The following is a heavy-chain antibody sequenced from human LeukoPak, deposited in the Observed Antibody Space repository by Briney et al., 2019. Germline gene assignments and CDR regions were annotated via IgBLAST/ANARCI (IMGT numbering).Heavy chain of an antibody. CDR1: GGTFSSYA. D-gene: IGHD1-7*01. CDR3: ARGHITGTVTYLDY. CDR2: IIPIFGTA. J-gene: IGHJ4*02. V-gene: IGHV1-69*05. Sequence: SVKVSCKASGGTFSSYAISSVRQAPGQRLEWMGRIIPIFGTANYAQKFQSRVTITTDESTSTAYMELSSLRSEDTAVYYCARGHITGTVTYLDYWGQGTLVTVSS.